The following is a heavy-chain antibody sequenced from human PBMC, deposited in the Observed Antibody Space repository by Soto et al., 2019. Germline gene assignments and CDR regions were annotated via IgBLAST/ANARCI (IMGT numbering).Heavy chain of an antibody. Sequence: QITLKESGPTLVKPTQTLTLTCTFSGFSFSTSGVAVGWIRQPPGKALEWLALIYWDDDERYSPSLKSRVTITKDTSKNQVVLTMTNMDPVDTATYYCAHRLVDSGPVVWGRGTLVTVSS. CDR3: AHRLVDSGPVV. J-gene: IGHJ2*01. V-gene: IGHV2-5*02. CDR1: GFSFSTSGVA. D-gene: IGHD1-26*01. CDR2: IYWDDDE.